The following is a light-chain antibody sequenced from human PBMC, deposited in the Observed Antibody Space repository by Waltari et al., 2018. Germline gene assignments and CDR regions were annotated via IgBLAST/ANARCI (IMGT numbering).Light chain of an antibody. V-gene: IGKV4-1*01. CDR2: WAS. J-gene: IGKJ2*01. CDR1: LSVSYSSNKLNY. Sequence: DIVMTQSPDSLSVSLGERATINCKPSLSVSYSSNKLNYFAWYQQKPGQPPKLLIYWASTRESGVPDRFSGSGSGTDFTLTISSLQAEDVAVYYCQQFYSTPYTFGQGTKLEIK. CDR3: QQFYSTPYT.